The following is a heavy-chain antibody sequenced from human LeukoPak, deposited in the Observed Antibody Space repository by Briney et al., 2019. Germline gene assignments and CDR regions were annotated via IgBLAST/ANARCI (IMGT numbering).Heavy chain of an antibody. V-gene: IGHV3-30*02. J-gene: IGHJ4*02. CDR2: MRYDGSNK. CDR1: GFIFSSYG. Sequence: GGSLRLSCEASGFIFSSYGFHWVRQAPGKGLEWVAFMRYDGSNKYYADSVKGRFTISRDNSKNTLYLQMNSLRAEDTAVYYCAKDRGSYDFWSGYYYFDYWGQGTLVTVSS. CDR3: AKDRGSYDFWSGYYYFDY. D-gene: IGHD3-3*01.